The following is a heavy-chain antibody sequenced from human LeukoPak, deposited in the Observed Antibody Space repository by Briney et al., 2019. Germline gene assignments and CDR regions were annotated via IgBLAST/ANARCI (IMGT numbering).Heavy chain of an antibody. J-gene: IGHJ4*02. CDR1: GGSISSYY. Sequence: SETLSLTCTVSGGSISSYYWSWIRQPAGKGLEWIGRTHTSGSTNYNPSLKSRVTISVDTSKNQFSLKLSSVTAADTAVYYCARGPPKWSTVTNSGFRGLDYWGQGTLVTVSS. V-gene: IGHV4-4*07. CDR3: ARGPPKWSTVTNSGFRGLDY. CDR2: THTSGST. D-gene: IGHD4-17*01.